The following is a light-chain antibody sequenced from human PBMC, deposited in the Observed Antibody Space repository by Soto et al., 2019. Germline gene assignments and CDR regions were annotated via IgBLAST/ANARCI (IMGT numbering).Light chain of an antibody. J-gene: IGLJ3*02. V-gene: IGLV2-14*03. CDR1: SGDVGAFDY. Sequence: QSVLTQPASVSGSPGQSITISCAGTSGDVGAFDYVSWYQHHPGKVPKLMIYDVSDRPSGVSTRFSGSKSANMASLTISGLQADDEADYYCAAYTTSSTPVFGGGTKVTVL. CDR2: DVS. CDR3: AAYTTSSTPV.